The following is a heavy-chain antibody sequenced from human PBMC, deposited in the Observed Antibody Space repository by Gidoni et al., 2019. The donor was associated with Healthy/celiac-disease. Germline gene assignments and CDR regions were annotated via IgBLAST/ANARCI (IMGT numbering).Heavy chain of an antibody. CDR3: ARYYDSSGHSTP. J-gene: IGHJ5*02. CDR2: ISSSSSYI. D-gene: IGHD3-22*01. Sequence: EVQLVESGGGLVKPGGSLRLSCAASGFTFSSYSMNWVRQAPGKGLEWVSSISSSSSYIYYADSVKGRFTISRDNAKNSLYLQMNSLRAEDTAVYYCARYYDSSGHSTPWGQGTLVTVSS. V-gene: IGHV3-21*01. CDR1: GFTFSSYS.